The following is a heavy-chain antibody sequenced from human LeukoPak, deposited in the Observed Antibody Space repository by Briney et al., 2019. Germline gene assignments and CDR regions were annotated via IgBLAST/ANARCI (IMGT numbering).Heavy chain of an antibody. CDR3: ARDQGGEDAFDI. V-gene: IGHV3-7*03. Sequence: GGSLRLSCAVSGVTFSRYWMSWVRQAPGKGLEWVANIKQDGSEKYYVDSVTGRFTIFRDNANNSLYLQMNSLRAEDTAVYYCARDQGGEDAFDIWGQGTMVTVSS. CDR1: GVTFSRYW. D-gene: IGHD2-21*01. CDR2: IKQDGSEK. J-gene: IGHJ3*02.